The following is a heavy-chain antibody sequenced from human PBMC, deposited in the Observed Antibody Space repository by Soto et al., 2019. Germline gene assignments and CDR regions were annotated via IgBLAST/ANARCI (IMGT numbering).Heavy chain of an antibody. CDR2: VYSDDTT. CDR3: ATSRNSVYAQSPYYYHGLDV. CDR1: ELSVSSNY. D-gene: IGHD5-12*01. J-gene: IGHJ6*02. V-gene: IGHV3-53*01. Sequence: EVQVVESGGGLIQPGGSLRLSCVASELSVSSNYFIWVRQAPGMGLEWVSVVYSDDTTHYTDSVKGRFTISRDNSKNRLFLEMSSLRPEDSAVYYCATSRNSVYAQSPYYYHGLDVWGRGTTVTVS.